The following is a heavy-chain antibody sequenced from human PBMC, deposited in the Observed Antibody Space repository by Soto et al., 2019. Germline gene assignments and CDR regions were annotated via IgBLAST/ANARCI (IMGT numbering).Heavy chain of an antibody. Sequence: EVQLVESGGGLVEPGGSLRLSCAASGFSFPNAWMTWVRQAPGKGLAWVGRITNKENGAATKYAAPVKGRITISRDDSENILYLQMDSLQTEDTAVYYCTPGRFGSNEWSFDYWGQGTLVTVSS. CDR2: ITNKENGAAT. J-gene: IGHJ4*02. D-gene: IGHD2-8*01. CDR3: TPGRFGSNEWSFDY. CDR1: GFSFPNAW. V-gene: IGHV3-15*06.